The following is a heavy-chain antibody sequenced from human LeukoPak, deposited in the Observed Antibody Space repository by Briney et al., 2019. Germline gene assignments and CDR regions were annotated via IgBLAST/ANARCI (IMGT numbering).Heavy chain of an antibody. J-gene: IGHJ5*02. Sequence: GRSLRLSCAASGFTFNNYGMHWVRQAPGRGLEWVALLWYDGTNENYADSVKGRFTISRDNSRNTLYLQMNSLRVEDTAVYFCASTVLGRADWLDPWGQGTLVTVSS. CDR2: LWYDGTNE. CDR1: GFTFNNYG. V-gene: IGHV3-33*01. CDR3: ASTVLGRADWLDP. D-gene: IGHD7-27*01.